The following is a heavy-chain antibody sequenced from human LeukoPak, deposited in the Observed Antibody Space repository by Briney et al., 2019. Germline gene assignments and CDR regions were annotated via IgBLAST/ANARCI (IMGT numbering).Heavy chain of an antibody. V-gene: IGHV4-59*01. CDR1: GDFITAYY. CDR3: ASNTGTVFDY. CDR2: VYYTGST. Sequence: SETLPLTCSVSGDFITAYYWSWIRQPPGKGLEWIGYVYYTGSTEYNPSLRSRVTISLDMSKQQFSLNLTSVTAADTAVYYCASNTGTVFDYWGQGALVTVSS. D-gene: IGHD7-27*01. J-gene: IGHJ4*02.